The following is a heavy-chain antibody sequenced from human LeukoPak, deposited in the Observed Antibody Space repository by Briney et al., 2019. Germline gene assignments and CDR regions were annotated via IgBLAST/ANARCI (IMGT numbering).Heavy chain of an antibody. J-gene: IGHJ4*02. CDR1: AYTFTGYY. Sequence: VASVKVSCKASAYTFTGYYMHWVRQAPGQGLEWMGIINPSGGSTSYAQKFQGRVTMTRDMSTSTVYMELSSLRSEDTAVYHCARAWSGGHNYFGGYWGQGTLVTVSS. V-gene: IGHV1-46*01. CDR2: INPSGGST. D-gene: IGHD5-24*01. CDR3: ARAWSGGHNYFGGY.